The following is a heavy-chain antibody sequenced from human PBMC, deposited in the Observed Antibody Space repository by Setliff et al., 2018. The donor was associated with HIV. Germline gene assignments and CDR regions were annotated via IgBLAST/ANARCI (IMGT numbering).Heavy chain of an antibody. CDR2: INSNGSYM. CDR3: TSWGVPRDGFDI. Sequence: GGSLRLSCTASGFTFSSYSMNWVRQAPGKGLESVSFINSNGSYMFYADSVKGRFTISRDNSKNTLYLQMNSVRGEDTAVYYCTSWGVPRDGFDIWGHGTKVTVSS. J-gene: IGHJ3*02. D-gene: IGHD3-16*01. CDR1: GFTFSSYS. V-gene: IGHV3-21*01.